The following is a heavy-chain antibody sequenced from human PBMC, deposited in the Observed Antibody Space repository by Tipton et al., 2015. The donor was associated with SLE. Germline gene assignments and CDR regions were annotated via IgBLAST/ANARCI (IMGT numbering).Heavy chain of an antibody. CDR3: AREGMSDFDAFDI. CDR1: GYTFTSYA. Sequence: QSGAEVKKPGASVKVSCKASGYTFTSYAMHWVRQAPGQRLEWMGWINAGNGNTKYSQKFQGRVTITRDTSASTAYMELSSLRSEDTAVYYCAREGMSDFDAFDIRGQGTMVTVSS. D-gene: IGHD2-21*02. CDR2: INAGNGNT. V-gene: IGHV1-3*01. J-gene: IGHJ3*02.